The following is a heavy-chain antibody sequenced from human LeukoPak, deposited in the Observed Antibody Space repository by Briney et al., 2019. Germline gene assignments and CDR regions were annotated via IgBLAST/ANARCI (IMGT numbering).Heavy chain of an antibody. D-gene: IGHD5-12*01. Sequence: PSETLSLXCTXSGXSISTYYWSWIRQPPGKGLEWIGYIYHSGSTNYNPSLKSRVTISVDTSKNQFSLKLSSVTAADTAVYYCARGGGYASPIGYWGQGALVTVSS. V-gene: IGHV4-59*01. CDR1: GXSISTYY. CDR3: ARGGGYASPIGY. CDR2: IYHSGST. J-gene: IGHJ4*02.